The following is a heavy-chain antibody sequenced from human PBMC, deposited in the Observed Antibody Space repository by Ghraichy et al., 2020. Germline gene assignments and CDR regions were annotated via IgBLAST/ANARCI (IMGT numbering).Heavy chain of an antibody. CDR1: GFTFSSYA. D-gene: IGHD2-2*01. Sequence: GGSLRLSCAASGFTFSSYAMSWVRQAPGKGLEWVSAISGSGGSTYYADSVKGRFTISRDNSKNTLYLQMNSLRAEDTAVYYCAKAPVPKYQLLSPGSYYGMDVWGQGTTVTVSS. J-gene: IGHJ6*02. V-gene: IGHV3-23*01. CDR3: AKAPVPKYQLLSPGSYYGMDV. CDR2: ISGSGGST.